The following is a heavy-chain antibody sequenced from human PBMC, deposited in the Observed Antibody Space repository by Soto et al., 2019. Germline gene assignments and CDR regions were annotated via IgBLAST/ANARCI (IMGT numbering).Heavy chain of an antibody. V-gene: IGHV3-33*01. Sequence: GGSLRLSCAVSGFSFSTYAMHWVRQAPGKGLEWLAIIWFDGVKEYYAESVRGRFTISIDNSKDTVFLQMDTVGAEDSALYYCTRATFDVWGQGTTVTVSS. CDR2: IWFDGVKE. CDR3: TRATFDV. J-gene: IGHJ6*02. CDR1: GFSFSTYA.